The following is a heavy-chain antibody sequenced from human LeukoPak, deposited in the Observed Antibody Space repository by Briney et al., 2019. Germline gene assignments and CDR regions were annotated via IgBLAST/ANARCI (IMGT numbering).Heavy chain of an antibody. Sequence: ASVKVSCKASGGTFSSYAISWVRQAPGQGLEWMGIINPSGGSTSYAQKFQGRVTMTRDTSTSAVYMELSSLRSEDTAVYYCARPSYYDSSGYYPYYFDYWGQGTLVTVSS. CDR3: ARPSYYDSSGYYPYYFDY. D-gene: IGHD3-22*01. CDR2: INPSGGST. J-gene: IGHJ4*02. V-gene: IGHV1-46*01. CDR1: GGTFSSYA.